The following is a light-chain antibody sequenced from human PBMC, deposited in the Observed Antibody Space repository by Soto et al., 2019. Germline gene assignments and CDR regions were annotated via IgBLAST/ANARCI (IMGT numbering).Light chain of an antibody. CDR3: CSYAGATTFYV. Sequence: QSVLTQPASVSGSPGQSITISCTGTSNDVGKYNLVSWYQHHPDKAPKLIIYDVTQWPSGASNRFSGSKSGNTASLTIFGLQADDEADYYCCSYAGATTFYVFGTGTKVTVL. CDR2: DVT. V-gene: IGLV2-23*02. CDR1: SNDVGKYNL. J-gene: IGLJ1*01.